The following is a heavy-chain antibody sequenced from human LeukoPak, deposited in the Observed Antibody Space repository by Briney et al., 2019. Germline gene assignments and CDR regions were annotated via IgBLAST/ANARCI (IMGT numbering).Heavy chain of an antibody. J-gene: IGHJ4*02. D-gene: IGHD3-10*01. CDR2: SKHSGGT. V-gene: IGHV4-34*01. CDR3: ARGQWEVRGIIITQLDY. Sequence: SETLSLTCAVYGGSFSGYYWSWSRQPPGKGLEWIGESKHSGGTNYNPSLKSRVTISVDTSKKQFSLTLTSVTAADTPVYYCARGQWEVRGIIITQLDYWGQGSLVTVSS. CDR1: GGSFSGYY.